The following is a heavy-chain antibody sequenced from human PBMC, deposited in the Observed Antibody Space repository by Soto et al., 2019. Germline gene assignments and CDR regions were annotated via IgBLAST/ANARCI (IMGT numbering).Heavy chain of an antibody. CDR2: IYYSGST. Sequence: SETLSLTCTVSGGSISSSSYYWGWIRQPPGKGLEWIGSIYYSGSTYYNPSLKSRVTISVDTSKNQFSLKLSSVTAADTAVYYCARHGSPSGYDFWNYYYYMDVWGKGTTVTVSS. J-gene: IGHJ6*03. D-gene: IGHD3-3*01. CDR3: ARHGSPSGYDFWNYYYYMDV. V-gene: IGHV4-39*01. CDR1: GGSISSSSYY.